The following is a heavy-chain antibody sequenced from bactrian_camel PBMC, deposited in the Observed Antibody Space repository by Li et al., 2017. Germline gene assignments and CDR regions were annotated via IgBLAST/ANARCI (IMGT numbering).Heavy chain of an antibody. V-gene: IGHV3-3*01. J-gene: IGHJ6*01. CDR3: AADHNFRAYCYTRDCVAGGPAEFGY. Sequence: YADSVKGRFTISRDNAKNEMYLHMNDLKPEDTAMYYCAADHNFRAYCYTRDCVAGGPAEFGYWGEGTQVTVS. D-gene: IGHD1*01.